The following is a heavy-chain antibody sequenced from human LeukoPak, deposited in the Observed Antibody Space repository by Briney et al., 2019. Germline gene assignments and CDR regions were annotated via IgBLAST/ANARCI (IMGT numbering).Heavy chain of an antibody. CDR2: IYYSGST. Sequence: SETLSLTCTVSGGSISSYYWSWIRQPPGKGLEWIGYIYYSGSTNYNPSLKSRVTISVDTSKNQFSLKLSSVTAADTAVYYCARSYSSSWYAYFDYWGQGTLVTVSS. D-gene: IGHD6-13*01. V-gene: IGHV4-59*01. J-gene: IGHJ4*02. CDR3: ARSYSSSWYAYFDY. CDR1: GGSISSYY.